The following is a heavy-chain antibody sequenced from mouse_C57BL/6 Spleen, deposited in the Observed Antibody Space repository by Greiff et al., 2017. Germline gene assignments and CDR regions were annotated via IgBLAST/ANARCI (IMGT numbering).Heavy chain of an antibody. J-gene: IGHJ1*03. Sequence: QVQLQQPGAELVKPGASVKLSCKASGYTFTSYWMHWVKQRPGQGLEWIGMIHPNSGSTNYNEKFKSKATLTVDKSSSTAYMQLSSLTSEDSAVYYCARVYGSSLWYFDVWGTGTTVTVSS. D-gene: IGHD1-1*01. CDR2: IHPNSGST. CDR1: GYTFTSYW. CDR3: ARVYGSSLWYFDV. V-gene: IGHV1-64*01.